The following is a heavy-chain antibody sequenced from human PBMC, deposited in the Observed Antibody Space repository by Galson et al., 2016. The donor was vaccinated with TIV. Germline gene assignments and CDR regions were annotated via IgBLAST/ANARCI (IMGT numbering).Heavy chain of an antibody. J-gene: IGHJ4*02. D-gene: IGHD6-19*01. Sequence: SETLSLTCAVYGGSFSGYYWSWIRQPPGKGLEWIGEINRSGSTNYNPSLKSRVTISVDTSKNLFSLKPSSVTAADTAVYYCAMRVTVADDYWGQGTLVTVSS. CDR1: GGSFSGYY. CDR2: INRSGST. V-gene: IGHV4-34*01. CDR3: AMRVTVADDY.